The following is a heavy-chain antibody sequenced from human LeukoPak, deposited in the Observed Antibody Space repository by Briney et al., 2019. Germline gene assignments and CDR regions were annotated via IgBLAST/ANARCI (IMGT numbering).Heavy chain of an antibody. Sequence: SETLSLTCAVYGGSFSGYYWSWIRQPPGKGLEWIGEINHSGNINYNSSLKSRVTISVDTSKNQFSLKLSSVTAADTAVYYCARDWGAGNWFDPWGQGTLVTVSS. CDR1: GGSFSGYY. J-gene: IGHJ5*02. CDR3: ARDWGAGNWFDP. V-gene: IGHV4-34*09. CDR2: INHSGNI. D-gene: IGHD3-16*01.